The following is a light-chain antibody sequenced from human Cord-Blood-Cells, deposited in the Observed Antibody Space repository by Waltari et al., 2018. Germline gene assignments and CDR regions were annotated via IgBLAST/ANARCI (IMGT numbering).Light chain of an antibody. CDR3: QQSYSTLDWT. J-gene: IGKJ1*01. V-gene: IGKV1-39*01. Sequence: DIQMTPSPSSLSASVGDRVTITFRASQSISSYLNWYQQKPGKAPKLLIYAASSLQSGVPSRFSGSGSGTDFTLTISSLQPEDFATYYCQQSYSTLDWTFGQGTKVEIK. CDR1: QSISSY. CDR2: AAS.